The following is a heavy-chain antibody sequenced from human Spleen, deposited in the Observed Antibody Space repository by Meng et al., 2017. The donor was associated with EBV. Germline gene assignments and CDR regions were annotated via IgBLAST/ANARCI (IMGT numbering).Heavy chain of an antibody. V-gene: IGHV1-69*01. CDR2: IIPSFGTA. J-gene: IGHJ4*01. CDR1: GDTFGSFA. D-gene: IGHD2-15*01. CDR3: ARTIQGGGAY. Sequence: QVQLVQSGTGVKKPGASVKVSCKASGDTFGSFAVSWVRHAPGQGLEWIGGIIPSFGTANYAQNFQGRVTITADESTSTVYMEVRSLSFEDTAVYFCARTIQGGGAYWGHGTLVTVSS.